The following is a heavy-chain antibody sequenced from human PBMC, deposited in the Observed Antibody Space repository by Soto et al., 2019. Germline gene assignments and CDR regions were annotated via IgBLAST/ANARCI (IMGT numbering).Heavy chain of an antibody. CDR1: GGSISSGGYS. D-gene: IGHD3-10*01. CDR3: ARGRGDSYFDY. J-gene: IGHJ4*02. V-gene: IGHV4-30-2*01. CDR2: IYHSGST. Sequence: SETLSLTCAVSGGSISSGGYSWSWTRQPPGKGLEWIGYIYHSGSTYYNPSLKSRVTISVDTSKNQFSLKLSSVTAADTAVYYCARGRGDSYFDYWGQGTLVTVSS.